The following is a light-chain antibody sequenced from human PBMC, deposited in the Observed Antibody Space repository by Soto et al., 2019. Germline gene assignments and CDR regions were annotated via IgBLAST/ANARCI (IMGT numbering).Light chain of an antibody. CDR2: GAF. Sequence: EIVLTQSPATLSVSPGERATLSCRTSQSVGSTLAWYQQKPGQAPRLLIYGAFIRAPGFPVTFRGTGSGSEFTLTISSLQSEDFAVYYCQQYDKWPYTFGQGTKVEIK. V-gene: IGKV3-15*01. CDR1: QSVGST. J-gene: IGKJ2*01. CDR3: QQYDKWPYT.